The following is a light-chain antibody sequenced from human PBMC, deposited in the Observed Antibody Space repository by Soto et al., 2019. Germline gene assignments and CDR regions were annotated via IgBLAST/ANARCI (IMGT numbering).Light chain of an antibody. V-gene: IGKV3-20*01. CDR3: QQYGSSPLT. CDR2: TAS. J-gene: IGKJ1*01. CDR1: HVVSSSY. Sequence: EIVLTQSPGTLSLSPGERATLSCRASHVVSSSYLAWYQHKPGQAPRLVIYTASSRAIGIPDRFSGSGSGTDFSLTISRLQPEDFAVYYCQQYGSSPLTFGQGTKVEIK.